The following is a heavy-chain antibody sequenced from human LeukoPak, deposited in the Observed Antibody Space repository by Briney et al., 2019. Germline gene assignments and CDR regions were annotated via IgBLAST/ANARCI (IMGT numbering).Heavy chain of an antibody. CDR1: GGSISSYY. CDR3: ARDDSSGYYDY. V-gene: IGHV4-59*01. J-gene: IGHJ4*02. D-gene: IGHD3-22*01. Sequence: SETLSLTCTVSGGSISSYYWSWIRQPPGKGLEWIGYIYYSGSTNYNPSLKSRVTISVDTSKNQFSLKLSSVTAAETAVSYCARDDSSGYYDYWGQGTLVTVSS. CDR2: IYYSGST.